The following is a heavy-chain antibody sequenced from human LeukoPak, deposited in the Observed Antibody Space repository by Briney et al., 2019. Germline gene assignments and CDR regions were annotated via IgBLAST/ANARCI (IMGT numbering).Heavy chain of an antibody. J-gene: IGHJ4*02. CDR2: ISSSSSYI. CDR1: GFTFSSYS. CDR3: ATGCCSSTSCYDY. D-gene: IGHD2-2*01. V-gene: IGHV3-21*01. Sequence: GGSLRLSCAASGFTFSSYSMNWVRQAPGKGLEWVSSISSSSSYIYYADSVKGRFTISRDNAKSSLYLQMNSLRAEDTAVYYCATGCCSSTSCYDYWGQGTLVTVSS.